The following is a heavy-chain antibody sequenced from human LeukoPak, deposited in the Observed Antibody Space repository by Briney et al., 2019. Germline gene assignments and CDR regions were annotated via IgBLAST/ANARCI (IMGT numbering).Heavy chain of an antibody. D-gene: IGHD3-22*01. CDR2: INAGNGNT. CDR1: GYTFTSYA. V-gene: IGHV1-3*01. CDR3: ARPIGLTENFYDSSGYYYDDPDAFDI. J-gene: IGHJ3*02. Sequence: AASVKVSCKASGYTFTSYAMHWVRQAPGQRLEWMGWINAGNGNTKYSQKFQGRVTITRDTSASTAYMELSSLRSEDTAVYYCARPIGLTENFYDSSGYYYDDPDAFDIWGQGTMVTVSS.